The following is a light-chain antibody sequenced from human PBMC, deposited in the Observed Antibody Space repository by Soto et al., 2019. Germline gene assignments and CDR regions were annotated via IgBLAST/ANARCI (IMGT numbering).Light chain of an antibody. CDR3: QQRSNWPRT. Sequence: EIVLTQSPATLSLSPGERASLSCRASQNIRIHLAWYQHKPGQAPRLLIYDTSSRAPGIPARFSGSGSGTDFTLTISSLEPEDFAFYYCQQRSNWPRTFGQGTKVDIK. V-gene: IGKV3-11*01. CDR2: DTS. J-gene: IGKJ1*01. CDR1: QNIRIH.